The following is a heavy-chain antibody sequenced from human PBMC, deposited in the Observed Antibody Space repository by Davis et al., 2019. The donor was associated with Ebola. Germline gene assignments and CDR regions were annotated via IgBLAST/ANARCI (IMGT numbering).Heavy chain of an antibody. CDR2: ISAYNGDT. CDR3: ARLPHAILTDSLRGLGMDV. J-gene: IGHJ6*04. D-gene: IGHD3-9*01. Sequence: ASVKVSCKASGYTFNNYGVGWVRQAPGQGLEWMGWISAYNGDTNSAPRLQGRVIMTTDTSMSTAYMELRSLRSDDTAIYYCARLPHAILTDSLRGLGMDVWGKGTTVTVSS. CDR1: GYTFNNYG. V-gene: IGHV1-18*01.